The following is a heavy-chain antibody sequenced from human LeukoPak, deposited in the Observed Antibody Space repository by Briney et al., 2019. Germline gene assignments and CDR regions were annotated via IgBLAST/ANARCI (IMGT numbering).Heavy chain of an antibody. J-gene: IGHJ6*02. V-gene: IGHV3-53*01. D-gene: IGHD6-13*01. CDR3: ARDLASSPHYYYYGMDV. Sequence: PGGSLRLSCAASWFTVSSNYMSWVRQAPGKGLEWVSVIYSGGSTYYADSVKGRFTISRDNSKNTLYLQMNSLRAEDTAVYYCARDLASSPHYYYYGMDVWGQGTTVTVSS. CDR2: IYSGGST. CDR1: WFTVSSNY.